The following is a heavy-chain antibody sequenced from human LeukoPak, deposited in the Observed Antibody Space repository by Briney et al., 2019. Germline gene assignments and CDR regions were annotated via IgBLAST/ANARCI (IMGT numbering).Heavy chain of an antibody. CDR3: ARDYDYPWGSYRYDASDV. Sequence: GGSLRLSCAASGFTFSNYWMHWVRQAPGKELVWVSHINSDASTTTYADFVKGRFTISRDNAKNTLYLQMNSLGAEDTAVYYCARDYDYPWGSYRYDASDVWGQGTVVTVSS. CDR2: INSDASTT. D-gene: IGHD3-16*02. CDR1: GFTFSNYW. V-gene: IGHV3-74*01. J-gene: IGHJ3*01.